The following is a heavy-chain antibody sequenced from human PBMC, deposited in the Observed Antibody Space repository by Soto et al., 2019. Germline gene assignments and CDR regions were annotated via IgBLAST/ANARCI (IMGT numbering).Heavy chain of an antibody. CDR2: IYYSGST. D-gene: IGHD2-2*01. J-gene: IGHJ6*02. CDR3: ARLGVPAADPYCYGMDV. CDR1: GGSISSYY. Sequence: QVQLQESGPGLVKPSETLSLTCTVSGGSISSYYWSWIRQPPGKGLEWIGYIYYSGSTNYNPSLRSRVTISVDTSKNQFPLKPSSVTAADTAVYYCARLGVPAADPYCYGMDVWGQGTTVTVSS. V-gene: IGHV4-59*08.